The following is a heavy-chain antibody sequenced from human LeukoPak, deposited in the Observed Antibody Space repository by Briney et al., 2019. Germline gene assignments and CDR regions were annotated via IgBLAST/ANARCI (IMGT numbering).Heavy chain of an antibody. V-gene: IGHV3-48*04. CDR3: ARGPHTMIVGYYFDY. J-gene: IGHJ4*02. D-gene: IGHD3-22*01. Sequence: GGSLRLSCAASGFTFSSYSMNWVRQAPGKGLEWVSYISSSSSTIYYADSVKGRFTISRDNAKNSLYLQMNSLRAEDTAVYYCARGPHTMIVGYYFDYWGQGTLVTVSS. CDR1: GFTFSSYS. CDR2: ISSSSSTI.